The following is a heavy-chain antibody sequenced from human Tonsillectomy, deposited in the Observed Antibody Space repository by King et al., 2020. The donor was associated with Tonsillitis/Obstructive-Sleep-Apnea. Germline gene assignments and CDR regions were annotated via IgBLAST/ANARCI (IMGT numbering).Heavy chain of an antibody. CDR3: TTLWWRAVARDY. CDR1: GFTFSNAW. CDR2: IKSKTDGGTR. V-gene: IGHV3-15*01. D-gene: IGHD2-21*01. Sequence: VQLVESGGGLVEPGGSLRLSCAASGFTFSNAWMSCVRQAPGKGLEWAGRIKSKTDGGTRDYAAPVKGRFTISRDASKNTLYLQMNSLKTEDTAVYYCTTLWWRAVARDYWGQGTLVTVSS. J-gene: IGHJ4*02.